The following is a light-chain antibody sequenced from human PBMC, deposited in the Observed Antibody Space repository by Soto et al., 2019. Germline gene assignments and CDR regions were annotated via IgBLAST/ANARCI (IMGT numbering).Light chain of an antibody. CDR3: SSYTSSSTYV. CDR1: SNDVGSYNL. CDR2: EGT. J-gene: IGLJ1*01. Sequence: QSALTQPASVSGSPGQSITISCTGTSNDVGSYNLVSWYQQHPGKAPKLMIYEGTKRPSGVSNRFSGSKSGNTASLTISGLQAEDEADYYCSSYTSSSTYVFGTGTKLTVL. V-gene: IGLV2-14*02.